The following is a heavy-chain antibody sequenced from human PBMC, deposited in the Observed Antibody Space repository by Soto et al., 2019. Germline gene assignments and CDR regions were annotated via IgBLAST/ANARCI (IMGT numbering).Heavy chain of an antibody. CDR2: IYHSGST. Sequence: QVQLQESGPGLVKPSGTLSLTCAVSGGSISSSNWWSWVRQPQGKGLEWIGEIYHSGSTNYNPSLKSRVTLSVDKSKHQLSLKLSSVTAADTAVYYCARVHIQPDRDFDYWGQGTLVTVSS. CDR1: GGSISSSNW. V-gene: IGHV4-4*02. J-gene: IGHJ4*02. D-gene: IGHD5-18*01. CDR3: ARVHIQPDRDFDY.